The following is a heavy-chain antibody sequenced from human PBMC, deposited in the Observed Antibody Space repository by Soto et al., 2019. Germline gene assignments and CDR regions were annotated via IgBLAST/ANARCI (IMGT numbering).Heavy chain of an antibody. CDR3: VRGMNPLF. CDR1: GYTFSSYW. CDR2: IKQDGSEK. Sequence: GGSLRLSCAASGYTFSSYWMNWVRQAPGKGLEWVANIKQDGSEKYYVDSVKGRFTISRDNAKNALYLQMNSLRADDTAVYFCVRGMNPLFGGQGTLVTVSS. J-gene: IGHJ4*01. V-gene: IGHV3-7*01.